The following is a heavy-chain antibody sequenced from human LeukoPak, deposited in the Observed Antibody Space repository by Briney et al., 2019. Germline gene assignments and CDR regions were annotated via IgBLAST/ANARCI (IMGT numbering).Heavy chain of an antibody. J-gene: IGHJ4*02. CDR1: GFTFSSYW. CDR2: INSDGSNT. V-gene: IGHV3-74*01. Sequence: GGSLRLSCAASGFTFSSYWIHWVRQAPRKGLVWVSRINSDGSNTIYADSVKGRFTISRDNAKNTLYLQMNSLRPEDTAVYYCARDVAYCSGGRCLYYFDYWGQGTLVTVSS. D-gene: IGHD2-15*01. CDR3: ARDVAYCSGGRCLYYFDY.